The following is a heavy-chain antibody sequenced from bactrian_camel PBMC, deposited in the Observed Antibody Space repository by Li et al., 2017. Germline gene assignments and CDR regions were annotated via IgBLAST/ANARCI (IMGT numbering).Heavy chain of an antibody. Sequence: HVQLVESGGDLVQPGGSLRLSCAASGFAIGSSHMSWVRQAPGKGLEWVAEIGSFGKNAWYTDSVKGRFTISRDNAKNTVFLEMNSLKSEDTALYYCATDRGGRQRGQGTQVTVS. CDR3: ATDRGGRQ. V-gene: IGHV3-2*01. J-gene: IGHJ4*01. D-gene: IGHD4*01. CDR2: IGSFGKNA. CDR1: GFAIGSSH.